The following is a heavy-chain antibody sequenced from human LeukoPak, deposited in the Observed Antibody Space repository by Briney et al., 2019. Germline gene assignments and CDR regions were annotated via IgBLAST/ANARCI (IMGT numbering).Heavy chain of an antibody. CDR1: GFTFSTYA. CDR3: ANQNGDSANYFGS. CDR2: ISGSGVYT. Sequence: PGGSLRLSCAASGFTFSTYAMNWVRQAPGKGLEWVAAISGSGVYTFYADSVKGWFTISRDNSRNTLYLQMNSLRAEDTAVYYCANQNGDSANYFGSWGQGTLVTVSS. V-gene: IGHV3-23*01. J-gene: IGHJ4*02. D-gene: IGHD4-17*01.